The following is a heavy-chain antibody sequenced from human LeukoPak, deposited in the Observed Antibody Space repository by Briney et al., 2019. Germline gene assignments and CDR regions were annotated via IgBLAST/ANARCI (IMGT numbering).Heavy chain of an antibody. D-gene: IGHD3-10*01. CDR3: ARLSAMVRGPEDIYYFEY. J-gene: IGHJ4*02. CDR1: GFSFSTYW. V-gene: IGHV3-7*01. Sequence: GGSLRLSCEASGFSFSTYWMSWVRQAPGKGLEWVANIKQDGSVKYYVDSVKGRFIISRDIAKNSLFLQMNSLRAEDTAVYYCARLSAMVRGPEDIYYFEYWGQGTLVTVSS. CDR2: IKQDGSVK.